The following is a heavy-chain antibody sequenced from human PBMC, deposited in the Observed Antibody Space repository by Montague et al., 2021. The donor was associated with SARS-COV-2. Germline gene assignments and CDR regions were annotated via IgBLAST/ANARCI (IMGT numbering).Heavy chain of an antibody. CDR3: ASGADDYYYAMDV. Sequence: SETLSLTCTVSSGSIGTYYWSWIRQPPGKGLEWMGYVYYSGSTNYNPSLTSRVTISVDTSKNQCSLKLRSVTAADTAVYYCASGADDYYYAMDVWGQGTTVTVSS. V-gene: IGHV4-59*01. D-gene: IGHD3-10*01. CDR2: VYYSGST. CDR1: SGSIGTYY. J-gene: IGHJ6*02.